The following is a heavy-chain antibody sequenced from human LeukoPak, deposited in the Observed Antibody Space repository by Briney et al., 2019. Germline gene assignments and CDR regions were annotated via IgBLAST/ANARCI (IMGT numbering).Heavy chain of an antibody. CDR1: GYTFISYY. CDR3: ARGRYKLVEY. D-gene: IGHD1-1*01. V-gene: IGHV1-46*01. CDR2: INPGGGGT. Sequence: ASVKVSFKTSGYTFISYYMHWVRQAPGQGLEWMGIINPGGGGTTYAQKFQGRVTMTRDTSTSTVYMEVSSLRSEDTAVYYCARGRYKLVEYWGEGTLVTVSS. J-gene: IGHJ4*02.